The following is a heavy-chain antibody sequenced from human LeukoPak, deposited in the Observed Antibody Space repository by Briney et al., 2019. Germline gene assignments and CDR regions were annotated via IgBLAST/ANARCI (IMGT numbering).Heavy chain of an antibody. V-gene: IGHV4-30-2*01. CDR1: GGSISSGGYY. Sequence: SQTLSLTCTVPGGSISSGGYYWSWIRQPPGKGLEWIGYIYHSGSTYYNPSLKSRVTISVDRSKNQFSLKLSSVTAADTAVYYCASQRGGSSSGGWFDPWGQGTLVTVSS. J-gene: IGHJ5*02. CDR2: IYHSGST. D-gene: IGHD6-6*01. CDR3: ASQRGGSSSGGWFDP.